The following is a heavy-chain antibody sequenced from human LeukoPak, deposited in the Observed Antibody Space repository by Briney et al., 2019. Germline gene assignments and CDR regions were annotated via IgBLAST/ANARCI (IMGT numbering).Heavy chain of an antibody. J-gene: IGHJ3*02. Sequence: PGRSLRLSCAASGFTFSSYGMHWVRQAPGKGLEWVAVISYDGSNKYYADSVKGRFTISRDNSKNTLYLQMNSLRAEDTAVYYCAKVLPRVATWEALDKWGRGTAVTVSS. V-gene: IGHV3-30*18. CDR1: GFTFSSYG. CDR3: AKVLPRVATWEALDK. D-gene: IGHD5-12*01. CDR2: ISYDGSNK.